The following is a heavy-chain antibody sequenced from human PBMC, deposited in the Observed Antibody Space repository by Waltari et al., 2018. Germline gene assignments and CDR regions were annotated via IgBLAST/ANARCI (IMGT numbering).Heavy chain of an antibody. CDR2: VYGSGST. V-gene: IGHV4-4*07. CDR1: GGSIRNYY. Sequence: QVQLPESGPGLVKPSETLSLTCTVPGGSIRNYYWSWIRQPAGKGLEWIGRVYGSGSTNYNPSLKSRVTMSVDTSKNQFSLKLNSVTAADTAGYYGAKSIGYLTIFGNWGQGTLVTVSS. J-gene: IGHJ4*02. D-gene: IGHD3-3*01. CDR3: AKSIGYLTIFGN.